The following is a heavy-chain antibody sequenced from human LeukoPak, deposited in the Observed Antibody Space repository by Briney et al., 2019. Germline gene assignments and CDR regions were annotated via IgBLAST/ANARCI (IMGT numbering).Heavy chain of an antibody. CDR3: TKDKEDIVLMVFALSGYYFDY. CDR2: ITSNGGNT. Sequence: GGSLRLSCAASGFTFSNYAMSWVRQAPGKGLEWVSVITSNGGNTYYADSVKGRFTISRDNSKNTLYLQMNSLRAEGTAVYYCTKDKEDIVLMVFALSGYYFDYWGQGTLVTVSP. CDR1: GFTFSNYA. D-gene: IGHD2-8*01. J-gene: IGHJ4*02. V-gene: IGHV3-23*01.